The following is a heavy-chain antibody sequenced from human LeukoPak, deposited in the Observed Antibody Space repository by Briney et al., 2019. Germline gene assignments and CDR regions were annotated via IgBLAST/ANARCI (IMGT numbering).Heavy chain of an antibody. CDR3: ARDFRAYSSSWNY. CDR1: GFTFSSNS. CDR2: ISSSSSYI. J-gene: IGHJ4*02. D-gene: IGHD6-6*01. V-gene: IGHV3-21*01. Sequence: GGSLRLSCAASGFTFSSNSMNWVRQAPGKGLEWVSSISSSSSYIYYADSVKGRFTIARNNAMNSLYLQMNSLRAEDTAAYYCARDFRAYSSSWNYWGQGTLVTVSS.